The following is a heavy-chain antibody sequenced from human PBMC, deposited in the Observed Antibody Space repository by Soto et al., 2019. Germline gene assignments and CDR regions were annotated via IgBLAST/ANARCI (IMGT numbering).Heavy chain of an antibody. CDR3: ATESKKRTYYYGSGSYPREVDY. D-gene: IGHD3-10*01. J-gene: IGHJ4*02. CDR1: GYTLTELS. Sequence: AAVKVSCKVSGYTLTELSMHWVRQAPGKGXEWMGGFDPEDGETIYAQKFQGRVTMTEDTSTDTAYMELSSLRSEDTAVYYCATESKKRTYYYGSGSYPREVDYWGQGTLVTVSS. V-gene: IGHV1-24*01. CDR2: FDPEDGET.